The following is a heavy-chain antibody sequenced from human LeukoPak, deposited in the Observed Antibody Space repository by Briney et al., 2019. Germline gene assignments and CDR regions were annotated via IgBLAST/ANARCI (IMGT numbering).Heavy chain of an antibody. CDR3: AKNRGNYLAHTYDY. Sequence: GGSLRLSCATSGCTFTSNAMSWVRQAPGKGLEWVSSISGSGGSTYYADSVKGRFTISRDISKNTLYLQMNSLRAEDTAVYYCAKNRGNYLAHTYDYWGQGTLVTVSS. J-gene: IGHJ4*02. D-gene: IGHD1-26*01. CDR1: GCTFTSNA. CDR2: ISGSGGST. V-gene: IGHV3-23*01.